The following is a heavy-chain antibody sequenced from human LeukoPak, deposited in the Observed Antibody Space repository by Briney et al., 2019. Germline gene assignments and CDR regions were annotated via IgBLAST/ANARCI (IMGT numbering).Heavy chain of an antibody. J-gene: IGHJ6*03. CDR2: IDWDDDK. CDR1: GFSLTTRGMS. Sequence: SSPTLLQPTPALTPTCTVSGFSLTTRGMSVSWIRQPPGKALEWPSPIDWDDDKRYSTSLKTRLTISKDTSKNQVVLTMTNMDPVDTATYYCARLTGSCSDGSCYYYHYMDVWGNGTTVTTSS. CDR3: ARLTGSCSDGSCYYYHYMDV. V-gene: IGHV2-70*12. D-gene: IGHD2-15*01.